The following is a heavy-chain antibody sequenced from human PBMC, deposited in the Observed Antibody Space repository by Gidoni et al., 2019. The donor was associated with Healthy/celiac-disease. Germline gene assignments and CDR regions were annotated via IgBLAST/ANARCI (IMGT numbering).Heavy chain of an antibody. CDR1: GFTFSSYS. V-gene: IGHV3-21*01. J-gene: IGHJ4*02. Sequence: EVQLVESGGGLVKPGGSLRLSCAASGFTFSSYSMSWVRQAPGKGLEWVSSISSSSSYIYYADSVKGRFTISRDNAKNSLYLQMNSLRAEDTAVYYCARDAIKYSGYDHYFDYWGQGTLVTVSS. CDR3: ARDAIKYSGYDHYFDY. D-gene: IGHD5-12*01. CDR2: ISSSSSYI.